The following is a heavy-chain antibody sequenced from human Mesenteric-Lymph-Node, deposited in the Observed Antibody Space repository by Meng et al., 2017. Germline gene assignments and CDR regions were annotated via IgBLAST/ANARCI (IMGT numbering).Heavy chain of an antibody. Sequence: GESLKISCAASGFTFSSYEMNWVRQAPGKGLEWVSYISSSGSTIYYADSVKGRFTISRDNAKNSLYLQMNSLRAEDTAVYYCARVTTMVRGVKKGFDYWGQGTLVTVSS. CDR1: GFTFSSYE. V-gene: IGHV3-48*03. D-gene: IGHD3-10*01. CDR2: ISSSGSTI. J-gene: IGHJ4*02. CDR3: ARVTTMVRGVKKGFDY.